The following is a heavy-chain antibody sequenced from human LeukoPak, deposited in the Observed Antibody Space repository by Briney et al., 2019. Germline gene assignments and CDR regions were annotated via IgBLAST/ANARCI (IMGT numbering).Heavy chain of an antibody. Sequence: GGSLRLSCAASGFTFSSYSMNWVRQAPGKGLEWVSYISSSSSTINYADSVKGRFTISRDNAKNSLYLQMNSLRAEDTAAYYCAKGSGSSCYSPCDYWGQGILVTVSS. CDR3: AKGSGSSCYSPCDY. V-gene: IGHV3-48*01. D-gene: IGHD2-15*01. J-gene: IGHJ4*02. CDR2: ISSSSSTI. CDR1: GFTFSSYS.